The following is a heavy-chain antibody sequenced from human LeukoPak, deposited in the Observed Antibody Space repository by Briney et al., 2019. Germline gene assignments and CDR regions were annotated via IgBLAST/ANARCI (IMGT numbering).Heavy chain of an antibody. CDR1: GYSFTSYW. D-gene: IGHD3-10*01. CDR3: ARSEGSGSYYYYSDY. V-gene: IGHV5-51*01. J-gene: IGHJ4*02. Sequence: GESLKISCKGSGYSFTSYWIGWVRQMPGKGLEWMGIIYPGDSDTRYSPSFQGQVTISADKSISTAYLQWSSLKASDTAMYYCARSEGSGSYYYYSDYWGQGTLVTVSS. CDR2: IYPGDSDT.